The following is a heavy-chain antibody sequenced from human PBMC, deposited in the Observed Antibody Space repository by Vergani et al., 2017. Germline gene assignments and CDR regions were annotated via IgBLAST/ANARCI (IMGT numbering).Heavy chain of an antibody. CDR1: GGSFSGYY. D-gene: IGHD1-14*01. CDR3: ARVIPTDDYYYYYMDV. CDR2: INHSGST. J-gene: IGHJ6*03. Sequence: QVQLQQWGAGLLKPSETLSLTCAVYGGSFSGYYWSWIRLPPGKGLEWIGEINHSGSTNYNPSLKSRVTISVDTSKNQFSLKLSSVTAADTAVYYCARVIPTDDYYYYYMDVWGKGTTVTVSS. V-gene: IGHV4-34*01.